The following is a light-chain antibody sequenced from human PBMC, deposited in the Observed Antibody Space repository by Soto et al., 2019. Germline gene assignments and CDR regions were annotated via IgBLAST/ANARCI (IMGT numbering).Light chain of an antibody. CDR2: AAS. J-gene: IGKJ5*01. Sequence: NELTQSPSSLSASVGDRVTITCQASHDIRNDLNWYQQKSGKAPKLLIHAASTLEAGVPSRFSGSGSGTDFTLTINSLQPEDFATYSCQQSYSTPIPFGQGTRLEIK. CDR3: QQSYSTPIP. CDR1: HDIRND. V-gene: IGKV1-39*01.